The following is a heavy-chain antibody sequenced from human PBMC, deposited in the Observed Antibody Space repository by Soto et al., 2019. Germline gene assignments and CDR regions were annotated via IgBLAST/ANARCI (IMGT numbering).Heavy chain of an antibody. Sequence: PXESLKISCKGSGYSFTSYWISWVRQMPGKGLEWMGRIDPSDSYTNYSPSFQGHVTISADKSISTAYLQWSSLKASDTAMYYCARHEASAARLVGLDVWGQGTTVTVSS. CDR3: ARHEASAARLVGLDV. V-gene: IGHV5-10-1*01. D-gene: IGHD6-6*01. J-gene: IGHJ6*02. CDR2: IDPSDSYT. CDR1: GYSFTSYW.